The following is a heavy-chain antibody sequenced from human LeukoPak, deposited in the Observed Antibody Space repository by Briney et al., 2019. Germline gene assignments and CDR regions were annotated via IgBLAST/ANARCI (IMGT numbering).Heavy chain of an antibody. CDR3: ARDSSSWPPLFDY. CDR1: GFTFSSYS. Sequence: PGGSLRLSCAASGFTFSSYSMNWVRQAPGKGLEWVSSISSSSSYIYYADSVKGRFTISRDNAKNSLYLQMNSLRAEDTAVYYCARDSSSWPPLFDYWGQGTLVTVSS. J-gene: IGHJ4*02. CDR2: ISSSSSYI. V-gene: IGHV3-21*01. D-gene: IGHD6-13*01.